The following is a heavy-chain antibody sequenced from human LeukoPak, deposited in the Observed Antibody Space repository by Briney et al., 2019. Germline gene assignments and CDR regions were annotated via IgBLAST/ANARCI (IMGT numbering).Heavy chain of an antibody. CDR3: ARGDGYNFFDY. J-gene: IGHJ4*02. CDR2: FYVGGAT. CDR1: GFTFGTTA. Sequence: GGSLRLSCAASGFTFGTTAMSWVRQAPGKGLEWVSVFYVGGATYYADSVKGRFTISRDNSENTLYLQMKSLRAEDTAVYYCARGDGYNFFDYWGQGTLVTVSS. D-gene: IGHD5-24*01. V-gene: IGHV3-53*01.